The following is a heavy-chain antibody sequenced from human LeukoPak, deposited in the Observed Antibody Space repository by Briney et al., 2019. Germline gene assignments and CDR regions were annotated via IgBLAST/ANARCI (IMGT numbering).Heavy chain of an antibody. J-gene: IGHJ5*02. CDR1: GYTFTSYA. CDR2: INAGNGNT. Sequence: ASVKVSCKASGYTFTSYAMHWVRQAPGQRLEWMGWINAGNGNTKYSQKFQGRVTITRDTSASTAYMELSSLRSEDTAVYYCARSQLGGNWFDPWGQGTLVTVSS. CDR3: ARSQLGGNWFDP. V-gene: IGHV1-3*01. D-gene: IGHD1-1*01.